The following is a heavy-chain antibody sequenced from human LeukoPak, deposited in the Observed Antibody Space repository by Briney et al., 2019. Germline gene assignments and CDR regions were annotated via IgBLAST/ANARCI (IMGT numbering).Heavy chain of an antibody. CDR3: ASPGGRDGYSPFDY. J-gene: IGHJ4*02. D-gene: IGHD4-4*01. CDR2: INPNSGGI. V-gene: IGHV1-2*02. Sequence: ASVKVSCKASGYTFTGYYMHWVRQAPGQGLEWMGWINPNSGGINYAQKFQGRVTMTRDTSISTAYMELSRLRSDDTAVYYCASPGGRDGYSPFDYWGQGTLVIVSS. CDR1: GYTFTGYY.